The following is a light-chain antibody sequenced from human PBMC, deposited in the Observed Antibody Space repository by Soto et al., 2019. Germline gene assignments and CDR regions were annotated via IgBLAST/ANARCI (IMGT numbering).Light chain of an antibody. CDR2: DVS. CDR1: SSDFGGYNY. CDR3: SSYTSSSTFYV. J-gene: IGLJ1*01. Sequence: QSVLTQPASVSGPPGQSITISCTGTSSDFGGYNYVSWYQQHPGKAPKLMIYDVSNRPSGVSNRFSGSKSGNTASLTISGLQAEDEADYYCSSYTSSSTFYVFGTGTKVTVL. V-gene: IGLV2-14*01.